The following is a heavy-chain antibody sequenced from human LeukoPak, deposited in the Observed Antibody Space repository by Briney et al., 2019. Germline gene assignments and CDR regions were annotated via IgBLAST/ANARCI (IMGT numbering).Heavy chain of an antibody. CDR3: ARGIGMYSSTWYWFDP. CDR1: GDSISSYY. V-gene: IGHV4-59*01. CDR2: IYYSGST. J-gene: IGHJ5*02. Sequence: SETLSLTCTVSGDSISSYYWSWIRQPPGKGLEWIGYIYYSGSTNYNPSLKSRVSISVDTSKNQFSLKLSSVTAADTAVYYCARGIGMYSSTWYWFDPWGQGILVTVSS. D-gene: IGHD6-13*01.